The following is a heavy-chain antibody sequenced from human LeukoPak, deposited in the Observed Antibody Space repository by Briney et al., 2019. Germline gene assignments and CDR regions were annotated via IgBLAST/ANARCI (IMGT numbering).Heavy chain of an antibody. D-gene: IGHD2-15*01. CDR2: TNLNSGGT. CDR3: ARDAGYCTGGSCWYFDH. Sequence: ASVKVSFKASGYTFTDYYMHWVRQAPGQGLERMGWTNLNSGGTNFAQRFQGRVTMTRDTSISTAYMDLSRLISDDTAVYYCARDAGYCTGGSCWYFDHWGQGTLVTVSS. CDR1: GYTFTDYY. V-gene: IGHV1-2*02. J-gene: IGHJ4*02.